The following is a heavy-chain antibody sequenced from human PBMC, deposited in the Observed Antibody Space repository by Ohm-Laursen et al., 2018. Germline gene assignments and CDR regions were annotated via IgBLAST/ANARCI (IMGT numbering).Heavy chain of an antibody. CDR1: GGSISRSSYN. D-gene: IGHD3-10*01. J-gene: IGHJ4*02. Sequence: SDTLSLTCSVSGGSISRSSYNWGWIRLPPGNGLEWIGSMYFSGNTYYNPSLKSRVNITVDTSKNKFSLNLSSVTAADTAVYYCARQGDSGRSFDYRGQGTLVTVSS. CDR3: ARQGDSGRSFDY. V-gene: IGHV4-39*01. CDR2: MYFSGNT.